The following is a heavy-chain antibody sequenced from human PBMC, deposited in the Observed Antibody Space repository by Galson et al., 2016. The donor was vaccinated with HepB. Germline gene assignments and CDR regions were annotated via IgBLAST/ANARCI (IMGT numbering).Heavy chain of an antibody. V-gene: IGHV4-61*02. CDR1: GDYINSGSFY. CDR2: IYTNKDT. CDR3: ARGNLVLSIGY. D-gene: IGHD1-26*01. J-gene: IGHJ4*02. Sequence: TLSLTCTVSGDYINSGSFYWNWVRQPAGKQLEWIGRIYTNKDTKFNPSLESRVTMSVDPSKNQFSPRLNSVTAADTAIYYCARGNLVLSIGYWGRGILVTVSS.